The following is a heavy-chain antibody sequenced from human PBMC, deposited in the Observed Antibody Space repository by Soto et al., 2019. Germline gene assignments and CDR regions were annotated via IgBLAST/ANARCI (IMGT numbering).Heavy chain of an antibody. CDR2: ISGSGGST. CDR3: AKGHVVVVAAYFDY. D-gene: IGHD2-15*01. CDR1: GFTFSSYA. V-gene: IGHV3-23*01. J-gene: IGHJ4*02. Sequence: EVQLLESGGGLVQPGGSLRLSCAASGFTFSSYAMSWVRQAPGKGLEWVSAISGSGGSTYYADSVKGRFTISRDNSKNTLYLQMNSLSDEDTAVYYCAKGHVVVVAAYFDYWGQGTLVTVSS.